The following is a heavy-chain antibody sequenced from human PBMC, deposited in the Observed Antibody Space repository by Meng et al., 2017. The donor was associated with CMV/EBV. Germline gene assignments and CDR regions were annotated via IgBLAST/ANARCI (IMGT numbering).Heavy chain of an antibody. J-gene: IGHJ3*02. D-gene: IGHD5-12*01. CDR3: AREAAGYDLNAFEI. CDR1: GYTFTGYY. CDR2: INPNTNGT. Sequence: ASVKVSCKGSGYTFTGYYLHWVRQAPGQGLEWMGWINPNTNGTNYAQKFQGRVSMTRDTSISIAYMELSRLRSGDTAVYFCAREAAGYDLNAFEIWGQGTTVTVSS. V-gene: IGHV1-2*02.